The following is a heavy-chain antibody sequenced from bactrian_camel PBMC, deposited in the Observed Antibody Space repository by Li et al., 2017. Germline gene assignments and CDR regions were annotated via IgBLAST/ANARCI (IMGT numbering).Heavy chain of an antibody. D-gene: IGHD2*01. CDR2: IYSDGSNI. Sequence: HVQLVESGGGLVQPGGSLTLSCVGSGFTFSSSDMAWVHQAPGKGLEWVSSIYSDGSNIYYADSVKGRFTISRDNAKNTVYLQMNSLKSEDTGLYYCATGHLWYYNGYSLGRFGYWGQGTQVTVS. CDR1: GFTFSSSD. V-gene: IGHV3-2*01. CDR3: ATGHLWYYNGYSLGRFGY. J-gene: IGHJ6*01.